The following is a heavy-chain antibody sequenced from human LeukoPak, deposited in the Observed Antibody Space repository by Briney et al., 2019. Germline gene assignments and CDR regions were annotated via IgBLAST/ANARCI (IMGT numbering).Heavy chain of an antibody. CDR1: GFTFSSYG. D-gene: IGHD6-19*01. J-gene: IGHJ4*02. Sequence: PGRSLRLSCAASGFTFSSYGMHWVRQAPGKGLEWVAVIWYDGSHKYYADSVKGRFTISRDNSENTLHLQMNSLRSEDTAVYYCARSVSVAGTVFDYWGQGTLVTVSS. CDR3: ARSVSVAGTVFDY. CDR2: IWYDGSHK. V-gene: IGHV3-33*01.